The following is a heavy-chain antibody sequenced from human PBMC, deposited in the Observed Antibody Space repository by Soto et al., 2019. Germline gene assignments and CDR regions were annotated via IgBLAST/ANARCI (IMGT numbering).Heavy chain of an antibody. CDR3: ARDHFPWFDP. J-gene: IGHJ5*02. Sequence: ASVKVSCKASGYTFLTYDISWVRQAPGQGLEWMGWISTKNGHTNYSQNLQGRATMTTDTSTNTAYLELRNLRSDDTAVYFGARDHFPWFDPWGQGTLVTVSS. V-gene: IGHV1-18*01. D-gene: IGHD3-3*02. CDR2: ISTKNGHT. CDR1: GYTFLTYD.